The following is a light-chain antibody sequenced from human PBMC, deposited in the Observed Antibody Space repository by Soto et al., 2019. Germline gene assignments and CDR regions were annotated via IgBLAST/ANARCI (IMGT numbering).Light chain of an antibody. CDR3: RQYNNWPPWT. CDR1: QSISSD. V-gene: IGKV3D-15*01. CDR2: GAS. Sequence: ELVMTQSPATLSVSPGERATLSCRASQSISSDLAWYQQKPGQAPRLLIYGASTRASDIPARFSGSGSGTEFTLTISSLQSEDFAGYYCRQYNNWPPWTVGQGTKVEFK. J-gene: IGKJ1*01.